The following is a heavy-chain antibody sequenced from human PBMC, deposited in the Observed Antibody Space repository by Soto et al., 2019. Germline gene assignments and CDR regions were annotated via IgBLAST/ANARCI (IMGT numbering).Heavy chain of an antibody. D-gene: IGHD6-13*01. CDR3: ARARVYATGPLDF. J-gene: IGHJ4*02. Sequence: GGSLRLSCAASGFTLTSYTMNWVRQAPGKGLEWVSSISSSSDYIYYADSMKGRVTISRDNAKNSLFLDMNSLTGEDTAVYYCARARVYATGPLDFWGQGTLVTVSS. V-gene: IGHV3-21*06. CDR1: GFTLTSYT. CDR2: ISSSSDYI.